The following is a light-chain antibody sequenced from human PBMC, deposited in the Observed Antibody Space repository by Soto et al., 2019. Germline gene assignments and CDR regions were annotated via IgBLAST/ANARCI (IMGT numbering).Light chain of an antibody. CDR1: QSIRTY. CDR3: QQTYRTLDS. J-gene: IGKJ2*03. Sequence: DIQVTQSPSSLSASVGDGVTITCRASQSIRTYLNWYQERPGKPPKLLIHNASTLQSGVPSRFSGSGSGTDFTLTISSLQPEDFATYYCQQTYRTLDSFGQGTKLEIK. V-gene: IGKV1-39*01. CDR2: NAS.